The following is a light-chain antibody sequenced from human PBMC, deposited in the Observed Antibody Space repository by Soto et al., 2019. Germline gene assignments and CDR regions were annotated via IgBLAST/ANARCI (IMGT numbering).Light chain of an antibody. CDR2: GAS. Sequence: EILMTQSPCTLAVSPGEGATLSCGASQSVSSNLAWYQQKPGQAPRLLIYGASTRATGIPARLSGSGSGTDFTLTISSLQSEDFAVYYCQQYHNWVTFGGGTKVDIK. V-gene: IGKV3D-15*01. CDR3: QQYHNWVT. CDR1: QSVSSN. J-gene: IGKJ4*01.